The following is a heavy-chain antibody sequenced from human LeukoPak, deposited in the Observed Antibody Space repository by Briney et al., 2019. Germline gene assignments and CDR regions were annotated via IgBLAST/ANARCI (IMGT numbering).Heavy chain of an antibody. CDR2: IYYSGST. J-gene: IGHJ4*02. Sequence: PSETLSLTCTVSGGSISSGGYYWSWIRQHPGKGLEWIGYIYYSGSTYYNPSLKSRVTISVDTSKNQFSLKLSSVTAADTAVYYCARAGYSSGWHADNFDYWGQGTLVTVSS. D-gene: IGHD6-19*01. CDR1: GGSISSGGYY. V-gene: IGHV4-31*03. CDR3: ARAGYSSGWHADNFDY.